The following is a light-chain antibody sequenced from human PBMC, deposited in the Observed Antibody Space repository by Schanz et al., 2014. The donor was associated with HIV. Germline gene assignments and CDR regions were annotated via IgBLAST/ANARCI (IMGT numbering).Light chain of an antibody. V-gene: IGLV2-14*03. J-gene: IGLJ1*01. CDR1: SSDVGTYNS. CDR3: SSYTSRDTFV. Sequence: QSALTQPASVSGSPGQSITISCTGSSSDVGTYNSVSWYHQHPGKAPKLIIYGVANRPSGVSHRFSGSKSGNTASLTISGLQPEDEADYYCSSYTSRDTFVFGSGTKLTVL. CDR2: GVA.